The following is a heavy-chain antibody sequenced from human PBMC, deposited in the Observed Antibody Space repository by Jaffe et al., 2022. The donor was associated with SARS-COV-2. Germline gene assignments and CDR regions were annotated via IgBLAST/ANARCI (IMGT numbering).Heavy chain of an antibody. CDR1: GYSISSSNW. J-gene: IGHJ3*02. V-gene: IGHV4-28*01. CDR2: IYYSGST. Sequence: QVQLQESGPGLVKPSDTLSLTCAVSGYSISSSNWWGWIRQPPGKGLEWIGYIYYSGSTYYNPSLKSRVTMSVDTSKNQFSLKLSSVTAVDTAVYYCARWARGGGSYGDHDAFDIWGQGTMVTVSS. D-gene: IGHD1-26*01. CDR3: ARWARGGGSYGDHDAFDI.